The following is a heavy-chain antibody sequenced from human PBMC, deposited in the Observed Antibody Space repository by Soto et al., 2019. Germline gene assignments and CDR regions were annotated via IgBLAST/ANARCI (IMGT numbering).Heavy chain of an antibody. CDR2: ISTDNGNT. Sequence: ASVKVSCKASGYTFTNSGISWVRQAPGQGLEWMGWISTDNGNTNYAQKLQGRVTMTTDTSTSTAYMELRSLRSDDTAVYYCAGGIAYDAFDIWGQGTMVTVSS. CDR1: GYTFTNSG. D-gene: IGHD6-13*01. J-gene: IGHJ3*02. CDR3: AGGIAYDAFDI. V-gene: IGHV1-18*01.